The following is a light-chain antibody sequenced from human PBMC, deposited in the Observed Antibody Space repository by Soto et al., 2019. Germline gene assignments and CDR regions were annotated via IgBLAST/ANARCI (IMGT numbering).Light chain of an antibody. CDR1: SSNIGAGYD. Sequence: QSVLTQPPSVSGAPGQRVTISCTGSSSNIGAGYDLHWYQQLPGTAPKLLIDGNSNRPSGVPDRFSGSKSGTSASLAITGLQPEDEADSSCQSYDSSLSVVFGGGTKVTVL. CDR2: GNS. V-gene: IGLV1-40*01. J-gene: IGLJ2*01. CDR3: QSYDSSLSVV.